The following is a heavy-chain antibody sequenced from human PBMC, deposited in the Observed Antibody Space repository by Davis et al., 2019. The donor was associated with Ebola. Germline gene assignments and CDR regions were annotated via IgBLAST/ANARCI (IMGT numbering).Heavy chain of an antibody. Sequence: GESLKISCAASGFTFSAYWMYWVRQDPTKGLVWVSRINNDGNHITYADSVKGRFTISRDNAKNMLFLQMNSLTAEDTALYYCVRDSDLHLDYWGLGTLVTVSS. CDR3: VRDSDLHLDY. J-gene: IGHJ4*02. D-gene: IGHD2-21*02. CDR2: INNDGNHI. CDR1: GFTFSAYW. V-gene: IGHV3-74*03.